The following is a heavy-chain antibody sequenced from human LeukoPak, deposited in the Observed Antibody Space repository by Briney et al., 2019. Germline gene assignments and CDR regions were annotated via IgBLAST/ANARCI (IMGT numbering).Heavy chain of an antibody. V-gene: IGHV1-18*01. D-gene: IGHD5-12*01. CDR3: ARGGGYSGYDLIDY. J-gene: IGHJ4*02. CDR2: ISAYNGTT. Sequence: ASVKVYCKASGYAFTSYGISWVRQAPGQGLEWMGWISAYNGTTNYAQKLQGRVTMTTDTSTSTAYMELRSLRSDDTAVYYCARGGGYSGYDLIDYWGQGTLVTVSS. CDR1: GYAFTSYG.